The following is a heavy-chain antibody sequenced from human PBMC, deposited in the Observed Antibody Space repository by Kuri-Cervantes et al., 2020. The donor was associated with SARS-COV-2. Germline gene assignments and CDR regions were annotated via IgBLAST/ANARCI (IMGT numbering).Heavy chain of an antibody. J-gene: IGHJ6*03. CDR3: ARVNIELVLPTPQVYFYMDV. CDR1: GASISRYY. D-gene: IGHD2/OR15-2a*01. CDR2: IYTSGTA. Sequence: SETLSLTCTVSGASISRYYWSWIRQPAGKGLEWIGRIYTSGTANYNPSLRTRVTMSIDTSKNQFSLRLSSVTAADTAVYYCARVNIELVLPTPQVYFYMDVWGKGTTVTVSS. V-gene: IGHV4-4*07.